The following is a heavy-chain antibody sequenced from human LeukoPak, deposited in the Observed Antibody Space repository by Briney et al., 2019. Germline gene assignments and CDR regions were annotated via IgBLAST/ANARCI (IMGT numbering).Heavy chain of an antibody. V-gene: IGHV4-61*02. CDR3: AALTRESSPRDKRAFWSGYSDY. Sequence: PSQTLSLTCTVSGGSISSGSYYWSWIRQPAGKGLEWIGRIYTSGSTNYNPSLESRVSISVDTSKNQFSLKLSSVTAADTAVYYCAALTRESSPRDKRAFWSGYSDYWGQGTLVTVSS. CDR1: GGSISSGSYY. J-gene: IGHJ4*02. D-gene: IGHD3-3*01. CDR2: IYTSGST.